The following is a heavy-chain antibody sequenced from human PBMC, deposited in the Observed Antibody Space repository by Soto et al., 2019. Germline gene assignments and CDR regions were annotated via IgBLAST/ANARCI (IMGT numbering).Heavy chain of an antibody. Sequence: ASVKVSCKASGYTFTSYGISWVRQAPGQGLEWMGWISAYNGNTNYAQKLQGRVTMTTDTSTSTAYMELRSLRSDDTAVYYCAVDSGTDYVWGSYPATLGYWGQGTLVTVSS. CDR2: ISAYNGNT. D-gene: IGHD3-16*02. J-gene: IGHJ4*02. CDR3: AVDSGTDYVWGSYPATLGY. CDR1: GYTFTSYG. V-gene: IGHV1-18*01.